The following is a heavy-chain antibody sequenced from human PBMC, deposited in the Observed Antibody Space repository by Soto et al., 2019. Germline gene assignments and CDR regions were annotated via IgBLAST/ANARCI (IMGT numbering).Heavy chain of an antibody. Sequence: QVQLVQSGAEVKKPGASVKVSCKASGYTFTSYAMHWVRQAPGQRLEWMGWINAGNGNTKYSQKFQGRVTITRDTSASTADMELSSLRSEDTAVYYCARDLGVGAASDYWGQGTLVTVSS. V-gene: IGHV1-3*01. CDR2: INAGNGNT. D-gene: IGHD1-26*01. CDR1: GYTFTSYA. CDR3: ARDLGVGAASDY. J-gene: IGHJ4*02.